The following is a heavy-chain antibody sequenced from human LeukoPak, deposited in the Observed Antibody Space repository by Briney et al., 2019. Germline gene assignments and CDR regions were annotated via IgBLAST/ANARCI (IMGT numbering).Heavy chain of an antibody. Sequence: GGSLRLSCAASGFTFSSYAMSWVRQAPGKGLEWVSAISGSGGSTYYADSVKGRFTISRDNSKNTLYLQMNSLRAEDTAVYYCAKADQLRFLTTTDYWGQGTLVTVSS. CDR3: AKADQLRFLTTTDY. CDR1: GFTFSSYA. D-gene: IGHD3-3*01. V-gene: IGHV3-23*01. J-gene: IGHJ4*02. CDR2: ISGSGGST.